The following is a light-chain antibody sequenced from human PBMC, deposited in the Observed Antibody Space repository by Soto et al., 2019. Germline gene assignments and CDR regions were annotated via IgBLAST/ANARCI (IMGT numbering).Light chain of an antibody. CDR1: QSVSSY. CDR2: DAS. Sequence: EIVLTQYPATLSLSPGERATLSCRASQSVSSYLAWYQQKPGQAPRLLIYDASNRATGIPARFSGSGSGTDFTLTISSLEPEDFAVYYCQQRSNWPQVTFGGGTKVEIK. J-gene: IGKJ4*01. CDR3: QQRSNWPQVT. V-gene: IGKV3-11*01.